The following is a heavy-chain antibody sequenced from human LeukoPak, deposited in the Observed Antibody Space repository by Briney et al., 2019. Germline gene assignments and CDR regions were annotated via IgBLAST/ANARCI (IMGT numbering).Heavy chain of an antibody. V-gene: IGHV1-18*01. CDR3: ARGRGDWQQLVQGVIDY. Sequence: GASVKVSCKASGYTFTSYGISWVRQAPGQGLEWMGWISAYNGNTNYAQKLQGRVTMTTDTSTSTAYMELRILRSDDTAVYYCARGRGDWQQLVQGVIDYWGQGTLVTVSS. D-gene: IGHD6-13*01. CDR2: ISAYNGNT. CDR1: GYTFTSYG. J-gene: IGHJ4*02.